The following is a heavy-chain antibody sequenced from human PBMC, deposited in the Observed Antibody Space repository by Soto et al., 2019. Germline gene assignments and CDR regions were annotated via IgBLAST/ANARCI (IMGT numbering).Heavy chain of an antibody. J-gene: IGHJ6*02. CDR1: GYSIPGAGVS. CDR3: ARDRGTEGGHKGTYYGMDV. D-gene: IGHD3-16*01. CDR2: IYYSGSP. Sequence: TLFLTSTFLGYSIPGAGVSSTLFRQRPGRALGWIGYIYYSGSPYYNPSLKSRVTISVDTSKNQFSLKLSSVTAADTAVYYCARDRGTEGGHKGTYYGMDVWGQGTTVT. V-gene: IGHV4-31*03.